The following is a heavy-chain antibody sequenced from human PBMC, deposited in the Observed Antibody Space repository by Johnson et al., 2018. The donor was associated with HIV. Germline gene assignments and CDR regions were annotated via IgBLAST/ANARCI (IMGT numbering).Heavy chain of an antibody. J-gene: IGHJ3*02. V-gene: IGHV3-30*02. Sequence: VQLVESGGGVVQPGGSLRLSCAASGFTFSSYGMHWVRQAPGKGLEWVAFIRYDGSNKYYADSVKGRFTISRHNSKTTLYLQMNSLRAEDTAVYYCASVYYDILTGYYYDALDIWGQGTMVTVSS. CDR3: ASVYYDILTGYYYDALDI. D-gene: IGHD3-9*01. CDR2: IRYDGSNK. CDR1: GFTFSSYG.